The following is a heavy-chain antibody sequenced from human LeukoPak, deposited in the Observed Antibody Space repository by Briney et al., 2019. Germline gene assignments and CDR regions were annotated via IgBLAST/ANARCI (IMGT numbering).Heavy chain of an antibody. J-gene: IGHJ3*02. Sequence: SETLSLTCGVSGGSTSTNNHYWGWIRQPPGKGLEWMGSAYYSGSTYYNPSLKSRVSISVDTSKNQFSLKLSSVTAADTAVYYCARDVGYSGYGAFDIWGQGTMVAVSS. D-gene: IGHD5-12*01. CDR1: GGSTSTNNHY. CDR2: AYYSGST. CDR3: ARDVGYSGYGAFDI. V-gene: IGHV4-39*07.